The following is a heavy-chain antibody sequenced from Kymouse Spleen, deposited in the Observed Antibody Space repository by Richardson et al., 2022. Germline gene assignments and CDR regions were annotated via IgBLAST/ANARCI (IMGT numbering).Heavy chain of an antibody. Sequence: EVQLVESGGGLVKPGGSLRLSCAASGFTFSSYSMNWVRQAPGKGLEWVSSISSSSSYIYYADSVKGRFTISRDNAKNSLYLQMNSLRAEDTAVYYCARDEDTAMAYYYYYGMDVWGQGTTVTVSS. CDR3: ARDEDTAMAYYYYYGMDV. J-gene: IGHJ6*02. D-gene: IGHD5-18,IGHD5-18*01. V-gene: IGHV3-21*03. CDR2: ISSSSSYI. CDR1: GFTFSSYS.